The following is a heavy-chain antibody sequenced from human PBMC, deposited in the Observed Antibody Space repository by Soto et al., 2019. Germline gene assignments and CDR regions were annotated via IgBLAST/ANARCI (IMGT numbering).Heavy chain of an antibody. V-gene: IGHV4-34*01. CDR2: INHSGST. D-gene: IGHD6-13*01. CDR1: GGSFSGYY. Sequence: SETLSLTCAVYGGSFSGYYWSWIRQPPGKGLEWIGEINHSGSTNYNPSLKSRVTISVDTSKNQFSLKLSSVTAADTAVYYCARGGAARIAAAGYWFDPCGQGTLVTVSS. J-gene: IGHJ5*02. CDR3: ARGGAARIAAAGYWFDP.